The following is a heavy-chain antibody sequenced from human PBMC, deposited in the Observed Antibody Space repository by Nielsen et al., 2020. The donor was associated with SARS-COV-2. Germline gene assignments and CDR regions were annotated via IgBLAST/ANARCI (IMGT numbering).Heavy chain of an antibody. D-gene: IGHD3-10*01. V-gene: IGHV3-66*01. J-gene: IGHJ4*02. CDR2: IYSGGST. CDR1: GFTVSSNY. Sequence: GGSLRLSCAASGFTVSSNYMSWIRQAPGKGLEWVSVIYSGGSTYYADSVKGRFTISRDNAKNSLYLQMNSLRAEDTAVYYCARDGVLWFGEQQFDYWGQGTLVTVSS. CDR3: ARDGVLWFGEQQFDY.